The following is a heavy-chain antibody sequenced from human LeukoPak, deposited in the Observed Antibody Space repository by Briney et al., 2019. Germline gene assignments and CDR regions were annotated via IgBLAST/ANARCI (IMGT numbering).Heavy chain of an antibody. CDR1: GFTFSSYA. D-gene: IGHD3-22*01. J-gene: IGHJ6*02. Sequence: GRSLRLSCAASGFTFSSYAMHWVRQAPGKGLEWVAVISYDGSNKYNADSVKGRFTISRDNSKNTLYLQMNSLRAEDTAVYYCARDAGRVYYDSNGLLSSDVWGQGTTVTVSS. V-gene: IGHV3-30-3*01. CDR3: ARDAGRVYYDSNGLLSSDV. CDR2: ISYDGSNK.